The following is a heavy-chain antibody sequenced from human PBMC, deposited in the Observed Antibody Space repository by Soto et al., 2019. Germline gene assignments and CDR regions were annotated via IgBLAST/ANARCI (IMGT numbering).Heavy chain of an antibody. V-gene: IGHV1-18*01. J-gene: IGHJ4*02. CDR3: ASGPFFIDDSSGYVPQYFDY. D-gene: IGHD3-22*01. CDR1: GYTFTSYG. CDR2: ISAYNGNT. Sequence: ASVKVSCRASGYTFTSYGISWVRQAPGQGLEWMGWISAYNGNTNYAQKLQGRVTMTTDTSTSTAYMELRSLRSDDTALYYCASGPFFIDDSSGYVPQYFDYLGQGSLV.